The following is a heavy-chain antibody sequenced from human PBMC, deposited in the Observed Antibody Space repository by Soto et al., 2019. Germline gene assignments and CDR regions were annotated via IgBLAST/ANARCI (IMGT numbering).Heavy chain of an antibody. Sequence: ESGGGLVRPGGSLTLSCAASGFTFSNYWMSWVRQAPGKGLEWVANIKDDGSGKYYVDPVKGRFTISRDNAKNSLYLQMNSLRVEDTAVYYCARDPRRSGSSNGGYWGQGTLVIVSS. CDR3: ARDPRRSGSSNGGY. CDR1: GFTFSNYW. CDR2: IKDDGSGK. D-gene: IGHD3-10*01. J-gene: IGHJ4*02. V-gene: IGHV3-7*05.